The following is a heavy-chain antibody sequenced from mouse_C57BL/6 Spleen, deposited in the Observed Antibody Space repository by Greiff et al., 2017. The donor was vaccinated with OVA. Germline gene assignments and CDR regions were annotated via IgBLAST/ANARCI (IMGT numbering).Heavy chain of an antibody. CDR3: ASYSNNYFDY. V-gene: IGHV1-76*01. Sequence: VQLKQSGAELVRPGASVKLSCKASGYTFTDYYINWVKQRPGQGLEWIARIYPGSGNTYYNEKFKGKATLTAEKSSRTAYMQLSSLTSEDSAVYFCASYSNNYFDYWGQGTTLTVSS. CDR2: IYPGSGNT. D-gene: IGHD2-5*01. J-gene: IGHJ2*01. CDR1: GYTFTDYY.